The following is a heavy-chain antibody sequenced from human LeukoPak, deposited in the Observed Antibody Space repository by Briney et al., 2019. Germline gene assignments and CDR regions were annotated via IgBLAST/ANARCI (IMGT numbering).Heavy chain of an antibody. CDR1: GFTFSSYW. CDR3: ARDLYGSGIEGGAFDI. J-gene: IGHJ3*02. V-gene: IGHV3-7*01. CDR2: IKQDGSEK. D-gene: IGHD3-10*01. Sequence: PGGSLRLSCAASGFTFSSYWMSWVRQAPGKGLERAANIKQDGSEKYYVDSVKGRFTISRDNAKNSLYLQMNSLRAEDTAVYYCARDLYGSGIEGGAFDIWGQGTMVTVSS.